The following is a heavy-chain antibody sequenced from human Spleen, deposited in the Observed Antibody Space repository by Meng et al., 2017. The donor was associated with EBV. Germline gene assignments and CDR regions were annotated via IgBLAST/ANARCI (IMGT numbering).Heavy chain of an antibody. CDR1: GFTFSSHA. Sequence: EVQLVESAXXLVQPGGXXRLXXXASGFTFSSHAMHWVRQAPGKGLEYVSGISYNGGTTQYADSVKGRFTISRDDSKSTLYLQMDSLRVEDMAVYYCARGEQLLFETLGDSWGQGTLVTVSS. J-gene: IGHJ4*02. D-gene: IGHD6-6*01. CDR3: ARGEQLLFETLGDS. V-gene: IGHV3-64*02. CDR2: ISYNGGTT.